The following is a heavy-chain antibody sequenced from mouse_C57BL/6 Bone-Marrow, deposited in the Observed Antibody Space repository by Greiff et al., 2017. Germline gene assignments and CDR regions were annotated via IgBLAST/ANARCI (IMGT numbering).Heavy chain of an antibody. J-gene: IGHJ3*01. CDR1: GFTFSDYY. Sequence: DVQLVESGGGLVQPGGSLKLSCAASGFTFSDYYMYWVRQTPEKRLEWVAYISNGGGSTYYPDTVKGRFTISRDNAKNTLYLQMSRLKSEDTAMYYCARPYGYGFAYWGQGTLVTVSA. D-gene: IGHD2-2*01. CDR2: ISNGGGST. CDR3: ARPYGYGFAY. V-gene: IGHV5-12*01.